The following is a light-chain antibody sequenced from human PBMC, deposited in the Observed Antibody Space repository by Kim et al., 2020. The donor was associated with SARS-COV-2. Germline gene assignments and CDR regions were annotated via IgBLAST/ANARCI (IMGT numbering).Light chain of an antibody. Sequence: GDSVTIICRATQSISTWSAWYQQTPGKAPKLLIYDAFSLESRVPSRSSGSGFGTAFTITTSSLQTVDFATSYCQQYHTYSRLFGEGTKLEI. CDR1: QSISTW. CDR3: QQYHTYSRL. J-gene: IGKJ2*01. V-gene: IGKV1-5*02. CDR2: DAF.